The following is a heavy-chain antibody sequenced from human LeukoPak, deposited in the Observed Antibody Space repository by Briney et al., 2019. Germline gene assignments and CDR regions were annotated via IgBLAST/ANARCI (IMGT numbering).Heavy chain of an antibody. Sequence: GVLRLSCAASGFTFTHYAMSWVRQAPGKGLEWVSSISSSGGSTYYADSVKGRFTISRDDSKNTLYVQMNSLRAEDTAVYYCAKVRTGHYFDYWGQGTLVTVSS. D-gene: IGHD3/OR15-3a*01. CDR3: AKVRTGHYFDY. V-gene: IGHV3-23*01. CDR1: GFTFTHYA. J-gene: IGHJ4*02. CDR2: ISSSGGST.